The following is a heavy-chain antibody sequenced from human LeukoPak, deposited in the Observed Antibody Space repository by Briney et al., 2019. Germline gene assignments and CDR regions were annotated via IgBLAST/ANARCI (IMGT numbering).Heavy chain of an antibody. CDR2: IYHSGST. J-gene: IGHJ6*02. CDR3: ARGPDRYCSGGSCYSIVRGFYYYGMDV. D-gene: IGHD2-15*01. CDR1: GGSISSSNW. Sequence: PSGTLSLTCAVSGGSISSSNWWSWVRQPPGKGLEWIGEIYHSGSTNYNPSLKSRVTISVDTSKNQFSLKLSSVTAADTAVYYCARGPDRYCSGGSCYSIVRGFYYYGMDVWGQGTTVTVSS. V-gene: IGHV4-4*02.